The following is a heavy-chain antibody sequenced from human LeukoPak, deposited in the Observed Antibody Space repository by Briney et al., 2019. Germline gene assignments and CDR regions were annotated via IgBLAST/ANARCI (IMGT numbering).Heavy chain of an antibody. Sequence: GGSLRLSCAASGFAISSYSMNWVRQAPGKGLEWVSSISSSSSYIYYADSVKGRFTISRDNAKNSLYLQMNSLRAEDTAVYYCARDNYSSGWSFDYWGQGTLVTVSS. V-gene: IGHV3-21*03. CDR3: ARDNYSSGWSFDY. D-gene: IGHD6-19*01. CDR2: ISSSSSYI. CDR1: GFAISSYS. J-gene: IGHJ4*02.